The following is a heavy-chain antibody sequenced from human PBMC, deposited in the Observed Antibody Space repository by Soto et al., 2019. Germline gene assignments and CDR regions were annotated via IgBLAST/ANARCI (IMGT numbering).Heavy chain of an antibody. D-gene: IGHD1-26*01. J-gene: IGHJ4*02. V-gene: IGHV3-30-3*01. Sequence: QVQLVESGRGVVQPGRSLRLSCAASVFSFSSYAFHWVHQAPGKGLEWVAVISYAGSNKYYADSVKGRFTISRDNSKNTVYLQMNSLRAEDTAVYYCARGMSYNGSYWNYFDYWGQGTLVTVSS. CDR3: ARGMSYNGSYWNYFDY. CDR1: VFSFSSYA. CDR2: ISYAGSNK.